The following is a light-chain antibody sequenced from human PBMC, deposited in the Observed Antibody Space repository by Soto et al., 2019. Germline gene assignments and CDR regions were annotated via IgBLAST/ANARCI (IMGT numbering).Light chain of an antibody. CDR1: SSDVGSYNY. CDR3: SSYTTGSTHVV. CDR2: DVS. V-gene: IGLV2-14*01. J-gene: IGLJ2*01. Sequence: QSPLTQPASVSGSPGQSITISCTGTSSDVGSYNYVSWYQQYPGKAPKLMIYDVSNRPSGVSYRFSGSKSGNTASLTISGLQAEDEADYYCSSYTTGSTHVVFGGGTKLTVL.